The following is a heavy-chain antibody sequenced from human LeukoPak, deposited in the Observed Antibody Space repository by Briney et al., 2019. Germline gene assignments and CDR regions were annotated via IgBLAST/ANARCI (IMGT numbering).Heavy chain of an antibody. CDR1: GDSISSGAYY. Sequence: SETLSLTCTVSGDSISSGAYYCSWIRQHPGKGLEWIGYIYYSGSTYYNPSLKSRVTVSLDTSKNQFSLYLSSVTAADTAVYYCARREQTAGYFQHWGQGTLVTASS. D-gene: IGHD1/OR15-1a*01. CDR3: ARREQTAGYFQH. J-gene: IGHJ1*01. V-gene: IGHV4-31*03. CDR2: IYYSGST.